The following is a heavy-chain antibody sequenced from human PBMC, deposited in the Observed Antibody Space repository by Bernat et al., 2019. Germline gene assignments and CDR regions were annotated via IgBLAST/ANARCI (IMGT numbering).Heavy chain of an antibody. D-gene: IGHD3-16*01. V-gene: IGHV3-53*05. J-gene: IGHJ3*02. CDR3: ARDSSPTTVTTFGDALDI. CDR1: GIIVSSNY. Sequence: EVQLLETGGDLIQPGGSLRLSCAASGIIVSSNYMSWIRQAPGKGLEWVSVIYSGGRTYYADSVKGRFTISRDNSKNTVYLQMNSLRVDDTAVYYCARDSSPTTVTTFGDALDIWGQGTVVTVSS. CDR2: IYSGGRT.